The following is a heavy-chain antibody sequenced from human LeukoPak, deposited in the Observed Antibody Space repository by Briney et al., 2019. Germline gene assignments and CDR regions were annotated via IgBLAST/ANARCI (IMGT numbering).Heavy chain of an antibody. CDR3: TTTGTTTWGYYMDV. D-gene: IGHD1-1*01. V-gene: IGHV3-73*01. CDR2: IRSKANSYAT. Sequence: GGSLRLSCAASGFTFSGSAMHWVRQASGKGLELVGRIRSKANSYATAYAASVKGRFTISRDDSKNTAHLQMNSLKTEDTAVYYCTTTGTTTWGYYMDVWGKGTTVTVSS. J-gene: IGHJ6*03. CDR1: GFTFSGSA.